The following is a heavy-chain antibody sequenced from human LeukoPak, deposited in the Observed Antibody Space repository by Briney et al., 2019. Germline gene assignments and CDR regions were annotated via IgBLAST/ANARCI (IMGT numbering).Heavy chain of an antibody. D-gene: IGHD3-9*01. V-gene: IGHV4-39*01. Sequence: SQTLSLTCSVSGGAISNSQHYWGWIRQPPGKGLAWVGSLYYSGTTYYNPSLKGRATISGDMAKNQFSLKLRSVTAADTAIYYCASDILRYFDANDAFDIWGQGTTVIVS. J-gene: IGHJ3*02. CDR1: GGAISNSQHY. CDR3: ASDILRYFDANDAFDI. CDR2: LYYSGTT.